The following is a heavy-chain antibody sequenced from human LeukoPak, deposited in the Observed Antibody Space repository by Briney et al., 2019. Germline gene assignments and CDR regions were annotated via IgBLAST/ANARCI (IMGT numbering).Heavy chain of an antibody. V-gene: IGHV4-31*03. CDR1: GGSISSGGYS. J-gene: IGHJ3*02. Sequence: SETLSLTCTVSGGSISSGGYSWSWIRQHPGKGLEWIGYIYYSGSTYYNPSLKSRVTISVDTSKNQFSLKLSSATAADTAVYYCARDRVSKDAFDIWGQGTMVTVSS. CDR3: ARDRVSKDAFDI. D-gene: IGHD6-13*01. CDR2: IYYSGST.